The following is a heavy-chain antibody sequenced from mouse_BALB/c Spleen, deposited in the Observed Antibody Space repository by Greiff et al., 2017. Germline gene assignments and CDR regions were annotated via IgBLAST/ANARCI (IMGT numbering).Heavy chain of an antibody. CDR3: ARWDYYGSRIDY. Sequence: DVKLQESGAELVKPGASVKLSCTASGFNIKDTYMHWVKQRPEQGLEWIGRIDPANGNTKYDPKFQGKATITADTSSNTAYLQLSSLTSEDTAVYYCARWDYYGSRIDYWGQGTTLTVSS. CDR1: GFNIKDTY. V-gene: IGHV14-3*02. CDR2: IDPANGNT. D-gene: IGHD1-1*01. J-gene: IGHJ2*01.